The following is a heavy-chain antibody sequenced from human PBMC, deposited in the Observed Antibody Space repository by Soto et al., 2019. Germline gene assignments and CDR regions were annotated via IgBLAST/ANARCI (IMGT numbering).Heavy chain of an antibody. D-gene: IGHD3-10*01. CDR3: ARDAYYYGSGSYPDPPYYYYGMDV. J-gene: IGHJ6*02. V-gene: IGHV4-4*07. CDR1: GGSISSYY. Sequence: SETLSLTCTVSGGSISSYYWSWIRQPAGKGLEWIGRIYTSGSTNYNPSLKSRVTMSVDTSKNQFSLELSSVTAADTAVYYCARDAYYYGSGSYPDPPYYYYGMDVWGQGTTVTVSS. CDR2: IYTSGST.